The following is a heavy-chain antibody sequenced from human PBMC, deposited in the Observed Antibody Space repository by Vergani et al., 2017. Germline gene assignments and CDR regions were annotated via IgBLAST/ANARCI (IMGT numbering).Heavy chain of an antibody. CDR1: GDSLSSGVYY. J-gene: IGHJ4*02. Sequence: QVQLQESGPGLVKPSQTLSLTCSVPGDSLSSGVYYWNWIRQHPGKGLEWIGYIYSTGSTQHNPSLRRRINMSVDTSKNQFSLKLNSVTAADTAMYYCARMGGYDEGDAFRIGYFDSWGPGILVTVSS. CDR2: IYSTGST. D-gene: IGHD3-22*01. V-gene: IGHV4-31*03. CDR3: ARMGGYDEGDAFRIGYFDS.